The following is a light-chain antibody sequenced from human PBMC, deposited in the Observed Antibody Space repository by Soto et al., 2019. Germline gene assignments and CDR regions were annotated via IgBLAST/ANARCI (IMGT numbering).Light chain of an antibody. Sequence: EIVMTQSPATLSVSPGERDTLSCRASQSVSSNLAWYQQKPGQAPRLLIYGASTRATGIPARFSGSGSGTEFTLTISSLQSEDFAVYYCQQYNNRPPWTFGQGTKVEIK. V-gene: IGKV3D-15*01. CDR1: QSVSSN. CDR3: QQYNNRPPWT. J-gene: IGKJ1*01. CDR2: GAS.